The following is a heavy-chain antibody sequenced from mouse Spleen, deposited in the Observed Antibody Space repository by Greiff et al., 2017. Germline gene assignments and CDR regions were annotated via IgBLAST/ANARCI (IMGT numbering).Heavy chain of an antibody. CDR2: ISSGGST. CDR3: ARFLYDYDGGYAMDY. D-gene: IGHD2-4*01. V-gene: IGHV5-6-5*01. CDR1: GFTFSSYA. Sequence: EVMLVESGGGLVKPGGSLKLSCAASGFTFSSYAMSWVRQTPEKRLEWVASISSGGSTYYPDSVKGRFTISRDNARNILYLQMSSLRSEDTAMYSCARFLYDYDGGYAMDYWGQGTSVTVSS. J-gene: IGHJ4*01.